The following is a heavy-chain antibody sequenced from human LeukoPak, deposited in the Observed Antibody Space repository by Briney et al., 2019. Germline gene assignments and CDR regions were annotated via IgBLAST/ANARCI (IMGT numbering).Heavy chain of an antibody. V-gene: IGHV3-33*01. Sequence: GRSLRLSCAASGFNFDSYAMHWVRQAPGQGLEWVALIWHDGSHKFYSNSVRGQFTISRDNSKNTVYLQMNNLRPDDTAVYYCAREFFGSGSYPDFWGQGTLVTVSS. CDR3: AREFFGSGSYPDF. D-gene: IGHD3-10*01. CDR1: GFNFDSYA. CDR2: IWHDGSHK. J-gene: IGHJ4*02.